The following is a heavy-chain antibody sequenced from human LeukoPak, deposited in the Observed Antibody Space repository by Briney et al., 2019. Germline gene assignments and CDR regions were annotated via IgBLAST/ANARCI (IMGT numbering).Heavy chain of an antibody. J-gene: IGHJ5*02. V-gene: IGHV4-34*01. CDR3: ARDVVRWFDP. D-gene: IGHD2-15*01. CDR1: GGSFSGYY. Sequence: SETLSLTCAVYGGSFSGYYWSWIRQPPGKGLEWIGEINHSGSTNYNPSLKSRVTISVDTSKNQFSLKLSSVTAADTAVYYCARDVVRWFDPWGQGTLVTVSS. CDR2: INHSGST.